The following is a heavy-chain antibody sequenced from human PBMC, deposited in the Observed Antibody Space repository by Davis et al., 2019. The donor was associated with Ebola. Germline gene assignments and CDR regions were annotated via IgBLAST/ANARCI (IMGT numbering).Heavy chain of an antibody. V-gene: IGHV3-21*01. J-gene: IGHJ5*02. Sequence: GESLKISCAASGFEFSSYSMTWVRQAPGKGPEWVASIGGRSEFVFYADSLKGRFTITRHNAKNSLYLQMNSLRAEDTAIYYCARAGTTGTTDWFDPWGQGTLVTVSS. CDR2: IGGRSEFV. CDR1: GFEFSSYS. D-gene: IGHD1-1*01. CDR3: ARAGTTGTTDWFDP.